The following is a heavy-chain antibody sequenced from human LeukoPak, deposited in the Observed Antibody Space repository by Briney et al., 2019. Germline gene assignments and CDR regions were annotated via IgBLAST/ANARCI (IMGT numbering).Heavy chain of an antibody. Sequence: GGSLRLSCAASGFTFSSYSMNWVRQAPGKGLEWVAVISYDGSNKYYADSVKGRFTISRDNSKNTLYLQMNSLRAEDTAVYYCASSVGYSYGDFDYWGQGTLVTVSS. CDR1: GFTFSSYS. V-gene: IGHV3-30*03. CDR2: ISYDGSNK. D-gene: IGHD5-18*01. CDR3: ASSVGYSYGDFDY. J-gene: IGHJ4*02.